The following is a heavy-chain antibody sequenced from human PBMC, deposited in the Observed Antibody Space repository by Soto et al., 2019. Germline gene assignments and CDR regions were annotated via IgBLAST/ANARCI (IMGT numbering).Heavy chain of an antibody. CDR1: GDTFTIFA. D-gene: IGHD5-12*01. Sequence: QVQLVQSGAEVKKPGSSVKVSCKASGDTFTIFAISWVRQAPGQGLEWMGGIIPTIGTTNYAQRFQGRITSTGDESTSTDYTQLSSLKSLDTAVYYCARDRGSGSDPGDYWGQGTLVTVSS. CDR3: ARDRGSGSDPGDY. CDR2: IIPTIGTT. V-gene: IGHV1-69*12. J-gene: IGHJ4*02.